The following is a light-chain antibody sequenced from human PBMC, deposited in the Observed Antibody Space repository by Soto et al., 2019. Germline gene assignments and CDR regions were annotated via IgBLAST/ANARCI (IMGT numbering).Light chain of an antibody. CDR3: QQRSNWPT. CDR2: GAS. V-gene: IGKV3-11*01. CDR1: QSVSSD. Sequence: EVVMTQSPATLSVSPGERATLSCRASQSVSSDLAWYQHKPGQAPRLLIYGASTRATGIPARFSGSGSGTDFTLTISSLEPEDFAVYYCQQRSNWPTFGQGTRLEI. J-gene: IGKJ5*01.